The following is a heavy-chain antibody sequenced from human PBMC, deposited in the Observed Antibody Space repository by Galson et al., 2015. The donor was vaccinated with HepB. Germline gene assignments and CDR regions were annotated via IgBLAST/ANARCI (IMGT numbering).Heavy chain of an antibody. CDR3: AKGASNSWFDS. D-gene: IGHD4-23*01. V-gene: IGHV3-23*01. J-gene: IGHJ5*01. CDR1: GFTFSTYG. CDR2: LDGSGANT. Sequence: SLRLSCAASGFTFSTYGMGWVRQAPGKGLEWVSTLDGSGANTYYADSVRGRFTISRDNSKKMLYLQMNSLRAEDTALYYCAKGASNSWFDSWGQGTLVTVSS.